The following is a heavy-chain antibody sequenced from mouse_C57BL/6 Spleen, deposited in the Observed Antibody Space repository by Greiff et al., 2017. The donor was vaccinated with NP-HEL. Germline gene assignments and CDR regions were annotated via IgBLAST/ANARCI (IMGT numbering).Heavy chain of an antibody. CDR3: ARSSASGSVYWYIDF. CDR2: INPNNGGT. D-gene: IGHD6-1*01. J-gene: IGHJ1*03. Sequence: DVQLQESGPELVKPGASVKMSCKASGYTFTDYTMPWVQQSHGKSLEWIVYINPNNGGTSYNQKFKGKATLTVNKSSSTAYMELRSHTSEESAVYYCARSSASGSVYWYIDFWGTGTTVTVSS. V-gene: IGHV1-22*01. CDR1: GYTFTDYT.